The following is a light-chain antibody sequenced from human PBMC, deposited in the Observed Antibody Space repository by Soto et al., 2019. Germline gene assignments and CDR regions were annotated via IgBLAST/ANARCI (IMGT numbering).Light chain of an antibody. CDR1: RSNIGNNA. J-gene: IGLJ1*01. V-gene: IGLV1-51*01. Sequence: QSVLTQPPSVSAAPGQKVTVSCSGSRSNIGNNAVAWYQHLPGTAPKLLIYDNDKRPSGISDRFSASKSGNTASLTISGLQAEDETEYFCSSYKRTSRVYVFGTGTKVTV. CDR2: DND. CDR3: SSYKRTSRVYV.